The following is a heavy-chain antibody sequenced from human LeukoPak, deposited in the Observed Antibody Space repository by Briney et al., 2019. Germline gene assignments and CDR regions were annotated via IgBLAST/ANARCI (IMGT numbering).Heavy chain of an antibody. J-gene: IGHJ4*02. V-gene: IGHV3-23*01. CDR3: AKPDSGSYYSFDY. Sequence: GGSLRLSCATSGFTFSSYAMSWVRQAPGKGLEWVSAISGSGGSTYYADSVKGRFTISRDNSKNTLYLQMDSLRAEDTAVYYCAKPDSGSYYSFDYWGQGTLVTVSS. CDR2: ISGSGGST. CDR1: GFTFSSYA. D-gene: IGHD1-26*01.